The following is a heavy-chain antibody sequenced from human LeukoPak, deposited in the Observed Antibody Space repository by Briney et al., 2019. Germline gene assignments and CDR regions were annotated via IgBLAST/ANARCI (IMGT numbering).Heavy chain of an antibody. D-gene: IGHD2-15*01. CDR3: ARYCSGSDCYSMNGFGV. CDR2: INHSGST. V-gene: IGHV4-34*01. J-gene: IGHJ3*01. Sequence: SETLSLTCAVYGGSFSGYYWSWIRQPPGKGLEWIGEINHSGSTNHNPSLKSRVTISVDTSKTQFSLKLTSVTAADTAVYYCARYCSGSDCYSMNGFGVWGQGTMVTVSS. CDR1: GGSFSGYY.